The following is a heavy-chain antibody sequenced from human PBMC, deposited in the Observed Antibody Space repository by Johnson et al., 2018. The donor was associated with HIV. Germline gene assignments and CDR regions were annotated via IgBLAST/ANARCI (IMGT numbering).Heavy chain of an antibody. D-gene: IGHD5-12*01. J-gene: IGHJ3*02. CDR1: GLSVSINY. CDR3: SRDQRGDIIPTTYDAFDI. CDR2: IHSGGST. V-gene: IGHV3-66*03. Sequence: VQLVESGGGLIQPGGSLRLSCAVSGLSVSINYITWVRQAPGKGLEWVSVIHSGGSTYYADSVRGRFTISRDNSKNTLYLQMNSLRAEDTAVYYCSRDQRGDIIPTTYDAFDIWGQGTMVTVSS.